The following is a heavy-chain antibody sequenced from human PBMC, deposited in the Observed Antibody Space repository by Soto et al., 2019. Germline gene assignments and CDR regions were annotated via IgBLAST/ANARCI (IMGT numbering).Heavy chain of an antibody. J-gene: IGHJ3*02. CDR3: ARGGERYARAFDI. V-gene: IGHV1-3*01. Sequence: GASVKVSCKASGYTFTSYAMHWVRQAPGQRLEWMGWINAGNGNTKYSQKFQGRVTITRDTSASTAYMELSSLRSEDTAVYYCARGGERYARAFDIWGQGTMVTVSS. D-gene: IGHD1-1*01. CDR2: INAGNGNT. CDR1: GYTFTSYA.